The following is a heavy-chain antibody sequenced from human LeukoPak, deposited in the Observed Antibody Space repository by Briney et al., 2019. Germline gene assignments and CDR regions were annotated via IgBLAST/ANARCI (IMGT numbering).Heavy chain of an antibody. CDR3: ASDRVLGSGSLDN. CDR1: GFRFSDFW. Sequence: PGGSLRLSCTASGFRFSDFWMHWVRQAPGKGLEWVSRIRGDWHDTTYADSVKGRFTISRDNAQNTLYLQMNSLRVEDTAVYYCASDRVLGSGSLDNWGRGTLVTVSS. J-gene: IGHJ4*02. D-gene: IGHD3-10*01. V-gene: IGHV3-74*01. CDR2: IRGDWHDT.